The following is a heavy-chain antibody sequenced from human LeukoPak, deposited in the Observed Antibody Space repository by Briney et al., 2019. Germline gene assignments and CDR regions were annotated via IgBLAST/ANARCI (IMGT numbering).Heavy chain of an antibody. Sequence: PGGSLRLSCAASGFIFSSCWMSWVRQSPGKGLEWVANIKPDGSEKYDVDSVKGRFTISRDKAKNALYLEMNSLRVGDTAVYYCARERMYSGSGSTYPYYDYWGQGTLVTVSS. CDR2: IKPDGSEK. CDR3: ARERMYSGSGSTYPYYDY. V-gene: IGHV3-7*01. J-gene: IGHJ4*02. CDR1: GFIFSSCW. D-gene: IGHD3-10*01.